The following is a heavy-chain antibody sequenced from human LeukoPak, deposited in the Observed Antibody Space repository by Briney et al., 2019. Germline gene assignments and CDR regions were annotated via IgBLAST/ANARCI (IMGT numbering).Heavy chain of an antibody. V-gene: IGHV4-34*01. Sequence: SETLSLTCAVYGGSFSGYYWSWIRQPSGKGLEWIGEINHSGSTNYNPSLKSRVTISVDTSKNQFSLKLSSVTAADTAVYYCARGAVAGAFDIWGQGTMVTVSS. CDR3: ARGAVAGAFDI. CDR2: INHSGST. J-gene: IGHJ3*02. D-gene: IGHD6-19*01. CDR1: GGSFSGYY.